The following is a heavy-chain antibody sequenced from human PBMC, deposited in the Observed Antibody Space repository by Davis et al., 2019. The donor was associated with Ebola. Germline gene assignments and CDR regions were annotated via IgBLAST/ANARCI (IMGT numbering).Heavy chain of an antibody. CDR3: ARVGIGMAEAKDY. J-gene: IGHJ4*02. CDR2: IYHSGST. D-gene: IGHD6-13*01. Sequence: MPSETLSLTCAVSGGSISSSNWWSWVRQPPGKGLEWIGEIYHSGSTNYNPSLKSRVTISVDKSKNQFSLKLSSVTAADKAVYYCARVGIGMAEAKDYWGQGTLVTVSS. V-gene: IGHV4-4*02. CDR1: GGSISSSNW.